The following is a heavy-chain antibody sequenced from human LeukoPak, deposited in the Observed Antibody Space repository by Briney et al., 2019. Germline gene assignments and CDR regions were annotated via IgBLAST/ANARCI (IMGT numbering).Heavy chain of an antibody. CDR1: GGSFSGYY. J-gene: IGHJ5*02. D-gene: IGHD2-2*02. CDR2: INHSGST. CDR3: ARPDCSSTRCYTDNRFDP. V-gene: IGHV4-34*01. Sequence: KPSETLSLTCAVYGGSFSGYYWSWIRQPPGKGLEWIGEINHSGSTNYNPSLKSRVTISVDTSKNQFSLKLSSVTAADTAVYYCARPDCSSTRCYTDNRFDPRGQGTLVTVSP.